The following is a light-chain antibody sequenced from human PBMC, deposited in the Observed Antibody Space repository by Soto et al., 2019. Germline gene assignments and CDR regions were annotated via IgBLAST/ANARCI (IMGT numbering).Light chain of an antibody. Sequence: DIQMTQCPATLSAPVGERVTITFRASQTISSWLAWYQQKPGKAPKLLIYKASTLRSGVPSRFSGSGSGTEFTLTISSLQPDDFATYYCQHYNSYSEAFGQGTKVDIK. CDR3: QHYNSYSEA. J-gene: IGKJ1*01. CDR1: QTISSW. CDR2: KAS. V-gene: IGKV1-5*03.